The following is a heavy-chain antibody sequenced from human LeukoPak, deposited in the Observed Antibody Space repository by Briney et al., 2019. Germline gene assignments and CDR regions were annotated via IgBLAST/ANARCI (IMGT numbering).Heavy chain of an antibody. D-gene: IGHD5-18*01. CDR1: GYTFTSYD. Sequence: ASVKVSCKASGYTFTSYDINWVRQATGQGLEWMGWMNPNSGNTGYAQKFQGRVTMTRNTSISTAYMELSSLRSDDTAVYYCARDGYSWNYYYYGMDVWGQGTTVTVSS. J-gene: IGHJ6*02. V-gene: IGHV1-8*01. CDR2: MNPNSGNT. CDR3: ARDGYSWNYYYYGMDV.